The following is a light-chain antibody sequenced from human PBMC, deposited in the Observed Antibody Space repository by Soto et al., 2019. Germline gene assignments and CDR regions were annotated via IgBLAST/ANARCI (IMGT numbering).Light chain of an antibody. V-gene: IGKV1-39*01. Sequence: DIQMTQSPSSLSASVGDRVTITCRASQSISSYLNWYQQKPGKAPNLLIYAASSLQSGVPSRFSGSGSGTDFTLTISSLQPEDFATYYCQQSYSTPLTFGGGTKVELK. CDR1: QSISSY. CDR2: AAS. CDR3: QQSYSTPLT. J-gene: IGKJ4*01.